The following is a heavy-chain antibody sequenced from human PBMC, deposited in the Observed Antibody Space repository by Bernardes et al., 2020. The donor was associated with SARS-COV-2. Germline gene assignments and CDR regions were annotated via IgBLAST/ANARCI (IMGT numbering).Heavy chain of an antibody. J-gene: IGHJ4*02. D-gene: IGHD3-9*01. Sequence: SETLSLTCVVYGGAFSGHYWSWIRQPPGKGLEWIGAIDQSGKTNYNPSLKSRVTMSVDTSNKQFFLKLSSVTAADTAVYYCARGRILRYFDWFGRGPDDFGGQGTLVTVSS. CDR1: GGAFSGHY. CDR2: IDQSGKT. CDR3: ARGRILRYFDWFGRGPDDF. V-gene: IGHV4-34*01.